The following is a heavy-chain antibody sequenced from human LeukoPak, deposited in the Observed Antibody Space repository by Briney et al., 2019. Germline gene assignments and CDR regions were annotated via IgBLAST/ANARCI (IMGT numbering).Heavy chain of an antibody. CDR1: GGSISSYY. CDR2: IYYSGST. Sequence: SETRSLTCTVSGGSISSYYWSWIRQPPGKGLEWIGYIYYSGSTNYNPSLKSRVTISVDTSKNQFSLKLSSMTAADTAVYYCARDSSYYYDSSGYYDYWGQGTLVTVSS. D-gene: IGHD3-22*01. CDR3: ARDSSYYYDSSGYYDY. J-gene: IGHJ4*02. V-gene: IGHV4-59*01.